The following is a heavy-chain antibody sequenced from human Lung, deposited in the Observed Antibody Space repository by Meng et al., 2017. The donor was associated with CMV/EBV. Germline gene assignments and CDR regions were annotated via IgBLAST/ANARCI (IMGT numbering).Heavy chain of an antibody. CDR3: ARDSTVSRRLDGMDV. CDR2: ISSRSGSYI. Sequence: GESXKISXAASGFTFSTHTMNWVRQAPGKGLEWVSSISSRSGSYIYYADSVKGRFTISRDNAKNSLYLQMNSLRAEDTAVYYCARDSTVSRRLDGMDVWGQGTTVTVSS. J-gene: IGHJ6*02. CDR1: GFTFSTHT. V-gene: IGHV3-21*01. D-gene: IGHD4-11*01.